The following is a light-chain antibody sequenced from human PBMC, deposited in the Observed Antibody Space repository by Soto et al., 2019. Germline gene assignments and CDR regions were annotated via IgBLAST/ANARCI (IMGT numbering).Light chain of an antibody. CDR1: QSVSGSY. Sequence: EVVLTQSPGTLSLSAGERATLSCRASQSVSGSYLAWYQQQPGQPPRLLMHGVYSMATDIPDKFSGRGSGTDFTLTISRLEPEDFAVYYCQQYDSLPWTFGQGTQVEIK. CDR3: QQYDSLPWT. J-gene: IGKJ1*01. V-gene: IGKV3-20*01. CDR2: GVY.